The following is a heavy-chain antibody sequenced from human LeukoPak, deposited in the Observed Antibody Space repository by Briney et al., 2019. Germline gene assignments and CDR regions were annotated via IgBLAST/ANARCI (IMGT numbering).Heavy chain of an antibody. J-gene: IGHJ2*01. CDR3: ATEGGYSSSWSDWYFDL. CDR2: IYHSGST. D-gene: IGHD6-13*01. CDR1: GGSISSGGYY. Sequence: SETLSLTCTVSGGSISSGGYYWSWIRQPPGKGLEWIGYIYHSGSTYYNPSLKSRVTISVDRSKNQFSLKLSSVTAADTAVYYCATEGGYSSSWSDWYFDLWGRGTLVTVSS. V-gene: IGHV4-30-2*01.